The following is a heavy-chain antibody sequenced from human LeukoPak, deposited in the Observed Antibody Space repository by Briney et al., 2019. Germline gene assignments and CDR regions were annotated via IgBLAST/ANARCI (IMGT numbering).Heavy chain of an antibody. V-gene: IGHV4-39*01. D-gene: IGHD6-19*01. CDR2: IYYSGST. Sequence: SQTLSLTCTVSGGSISSSSYYWGWIRQPPGKGLEWIGSIYYSGSTYYNPSLKSRVTISVDTSKNQFSLKLSSVTAADTAVYYCARKGIAVAGTAFDYWGQGTLVTVSS. J-gene: IGHJ4*02. CDR3: ARKGIAVAGTAFDY. CDR1: GGSISSSSYY.